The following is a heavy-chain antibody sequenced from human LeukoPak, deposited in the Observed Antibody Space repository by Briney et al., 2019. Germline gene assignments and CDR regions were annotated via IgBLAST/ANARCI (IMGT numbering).Heavy chain of an antibody. D-gene: IGHD5-18*01. CDR3: ARVRGYSYDSSDFDY. J-gene: IGHJ4*02. CDR1: GDSISYYY. Sequence: PSETLSLTCTVSGDSISYYYWSWTRQPPGKGLEWIGKIYYSGNTNYNPSLKSRVTISVDTSKNQFSLKLSSVTAADTAVYYCARVRGYSYDSSDFDYWGQGTLVTVSS. CDR2: IYYSGNT. V-gene: IGHV4-59*01.